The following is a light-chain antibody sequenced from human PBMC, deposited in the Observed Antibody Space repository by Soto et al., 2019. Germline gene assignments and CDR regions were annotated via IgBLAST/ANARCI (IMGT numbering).Light chain of an antibody. V-gene: IGLV3-9*01. CDR3: QVWDSSTVV. Sequence: SYELTQPLSVSVALGQTARITWGGNNIGNKNVHWYQQKPGQAPVVVIYRDNNRPSGIPERLSGSNSGNTATLTISRAQAGDDADYYCQVWDSSTVVFGGGTKLTVL. J-gene: IGLJ2*01. CDR2: RDN. CDR1: NIGNKN.